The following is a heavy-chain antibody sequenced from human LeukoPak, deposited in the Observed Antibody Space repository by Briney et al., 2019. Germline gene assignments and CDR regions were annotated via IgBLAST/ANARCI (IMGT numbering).Heavy chain of an antibody. CDR3: AIQTLYCSGGSCYYYFDY. V-gene: IGHV1-46*01. Sequence: ASVKVSCKASGYTFTSYYMHWVRQAPGQGLEWMGIINPSGGSTSYAQKFQGRVTMTRDTSTSTVYMELSSLRSEDTAVYYCAIQTLYCSGGSCYYYFDYWGQGTLVTASS. J-gene: IGHJ4*02. D-gene: IGHD2-15*01. CDR1: GYTFTSYY. CDR2: INPSGGST.